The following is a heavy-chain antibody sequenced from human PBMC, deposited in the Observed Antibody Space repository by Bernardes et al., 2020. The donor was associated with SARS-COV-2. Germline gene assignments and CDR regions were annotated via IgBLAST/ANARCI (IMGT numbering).Heavy chain of an antibody. CDR3: ARGPHCPGGICTFYGLDV. D-gene: IGHD2-8*02. CDR2: ISSSGSYK. CDR1: GFSFKTFG. J-gene: IGHJ6*02. Sequence: GSLRLSCAASGFSFKTFGLNWVRQAPGKGLEWVSSISSSGSYKYYADSVKGRFTISRDDDENSLYLEMNSLGAEDTALYYCARGPHCPGGICTFYGLDVWGQGTTVTVSS. V-gene: IGHV3-21*06.